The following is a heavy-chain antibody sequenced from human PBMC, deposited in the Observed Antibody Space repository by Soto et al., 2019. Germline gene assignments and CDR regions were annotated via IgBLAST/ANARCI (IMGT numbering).Heavy chain of an antibody. V-gene: IGHV3-21*01. CDR3: ARPPNYYDSSGYYGY. Sequence: EVQLVESGGGLVKPGGSLRLFCAASGFTFSSYSMSWVRQAPGKGLEWVSSISSSSSYIYYADSVKGRFTISRDNAKNSLYLQMNSLRAEDTAVYYCARPPNYYDSSGYYGYWGQGTLVTVSS. CDR1: GFTFSSYS. D-gene: IGHD3-22*01. CDR2: ISSSSSYI. J-gene: IGHJ4*02.